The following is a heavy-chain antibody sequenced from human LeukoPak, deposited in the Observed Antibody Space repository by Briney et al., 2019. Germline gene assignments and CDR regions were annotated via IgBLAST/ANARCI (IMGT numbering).Heavy chain of an antibody. J-gene: IGHJ4*02. D-gene: IGHD3-22*01. Sequence: ASVNVSCKASIYTFTSYGISWVRPAPGQGREWMGWISADNGNSNYALKLQGRVTITTDTSTSSTSMEVRSLTSDDTAIYYCALYHYDSSGYYPPEYWGQGTLVTVSS. V-gene: IGHV1-18*01. CDR3: ALYHYDSSGYYPPEY. CDR1: IYTFTSYG. CDR2: ISADNGNS.